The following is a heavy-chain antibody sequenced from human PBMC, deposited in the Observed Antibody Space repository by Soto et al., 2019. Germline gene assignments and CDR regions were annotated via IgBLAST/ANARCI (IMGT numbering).Heavy chain of an antibody. J-gene: IGHJ4*02. CDR2: ISGSGDRT. CDR3: VKDDGGYPSTAPH. Sequence: GGSLRLSCAASGITISNYPMSWVRQAPGKGLDWVSGISGSGDRTYYADSAKGRFTISKDISRNSLSLQLDSLGVEDTAVYFCVKDDGGYPSTAPHWGQGTLVPVSS. V-gene: IGHV3-23*01. CDR1: GITISNYP. D-gene: IGHD3-22*01.